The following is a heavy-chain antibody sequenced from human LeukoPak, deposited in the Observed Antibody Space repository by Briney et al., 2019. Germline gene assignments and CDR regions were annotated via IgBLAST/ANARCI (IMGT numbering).Heavy chain of an antibody. J-gene: IGHJ4*02. CDR3: ARQENYHDSGSYYNSPYFFDY. Sequence: GESLKTSCTGSQYIFTSYWIGWVRQMPGKGLEWMGIINPDDSDTRYSPSFQGQVTFSADKSISTAYLQWSSLKASDTAMYYCARQENYHDSGSYYNSPYFFDYWGQGTLLTVSS. V-gene: IGHV5-51*01. D-gene: IGHD3-10*01. CDR2: INPDDSDT. CDR1: QYIFTSYW.